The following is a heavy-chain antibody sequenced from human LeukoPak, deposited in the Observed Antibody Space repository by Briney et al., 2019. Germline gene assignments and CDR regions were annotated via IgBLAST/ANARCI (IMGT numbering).Heavy chain of an antibody. CDR3: ARVRPTGSYYGGFDY. CDR1: GFTFDDYG. V-gene: IGHV3-20*04. J-gene: IGHJ4*02. CDR2: INWNGGST. D-gene: IGHD3-10*01. Sequence: GGSLRLSCAASGFTFDDYGMSWVRQAPGKGLEWVSGINWNGGSTGYADSVKGRFTISRDNAKNSLYLQMNSLRAEDTALYYCARVRPTGSYYGGFDYWGQGTLVTVSS.